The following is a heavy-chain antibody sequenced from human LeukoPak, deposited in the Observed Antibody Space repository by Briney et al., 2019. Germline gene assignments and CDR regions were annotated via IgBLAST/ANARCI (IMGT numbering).Heavy chain of an antibody. CDR3: AREGTSGYSLDP. V-gene: IGHV4-4*07. J-gene: IGHJ5*02. Sequence: SETLSLTCTVSGGSISSYYWSWIRQPAGKGLEWIGRIYTSGSTNYNPSLKSRVAISVDKSKNQFSLKLSSVTAADTAVYYCAREGTSGYSLDPWGQGTLVTVSS. CDR2: IYTSGST. CDR1: GGSISSYY. D-gene: IGHD3-10*01.